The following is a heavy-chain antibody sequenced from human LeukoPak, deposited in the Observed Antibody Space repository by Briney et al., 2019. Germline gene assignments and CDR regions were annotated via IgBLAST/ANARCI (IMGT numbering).Heavy chain of an antibody. J-gene: IGHJ4*02. Sequence: GGSLRLSCAASGFTFSDYYMSWIRQAPGKGLKWVSYISSSGSTIYYAGSVKGRFTISRDNAKNSLYLQMNSLRAEDTAVYYCARAGIVVVPAAILSWGQGTLVTVSS. CDR3: ARAGIVVVPAAILS. CDR2: ISSSGSTI. D-gene: IGHD2-2*01. V-gene: IGHV3-11*04. CDR1: GFTFSDYY.